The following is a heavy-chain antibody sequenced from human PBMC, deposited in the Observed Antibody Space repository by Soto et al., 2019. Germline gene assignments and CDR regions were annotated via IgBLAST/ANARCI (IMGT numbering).Heavy chain of an antibody. CDR1: GYTFTSYG. CDR2: ISAYNGNT. D-gene: IGHD2-15*01. Sequence: QVQLVQSGAEVKKPGASVKVSCKASGYTFTSYGISWVRQAPGQGLEWMGWISAYNGNTNYAQKLQGRVTMTTDTSTSTAYRELRSLRSDDTAVYYCARDQEKYCSGGSCYSIGAWGQGTLVTVSS. J-gene: IGHJ5*02. CDR3: ARDQEKYCSGGSCYSIGA. V-gene: IGHV1-18*01.